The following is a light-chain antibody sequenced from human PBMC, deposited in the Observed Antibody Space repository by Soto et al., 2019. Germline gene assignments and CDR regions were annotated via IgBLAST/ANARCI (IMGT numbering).Light chain of an antibody. CDR1: QSIGSY. J-gene: IGKJ5*01. CDR3: QQRSNWPT. CDR2: DVS. V-gene: IGKV3-11*01. Sequence: EIVLTPSPATLSLSPGERATLSCRASQSIGSYLAWYQHKVGQAPRLLMYDVSNRAPGIPARFSGSGSGTDFTLTISSLEPEDFAVYYCQQRSNWPTFGQGTRLEIK.